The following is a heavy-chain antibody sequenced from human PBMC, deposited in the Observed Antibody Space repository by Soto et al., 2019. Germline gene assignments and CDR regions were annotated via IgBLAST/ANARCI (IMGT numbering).Heavy chain of an antibody. CDR2: FHSSGAT. Sequence: SETLSLTCTVSGGSISSADYYWSWIRQPPGKGLEWIGYFHSSGATYRDPSLKSRVTISVDTSKNQISLKLDSVTAADTAVYYCASIWFGDFDYWGHGTLVT. V-gene: IGHV4-30-4*01. J-gene: IGHJ4*01. D-gene: IGHD3-10*01. CDR1: GGSISSADYY. CDR3: ASIWFGDFDY.